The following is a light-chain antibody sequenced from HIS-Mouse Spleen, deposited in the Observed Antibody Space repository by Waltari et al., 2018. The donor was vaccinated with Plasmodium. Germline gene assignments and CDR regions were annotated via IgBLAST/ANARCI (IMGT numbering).Light chain of an antibody. CDR2: EDS. J-gene: IGLJ3*02. CDR1: ALPKKY. V-gene: IGLV3-10*01. CDR3: YSTDSSGNHRV. Sequence: SYELTQPPSVSVSPGQTARITCSGDALPKKYAYWYQQKSGQAPVLVIYEDSKPPSGIPERFSGASSGTMATLTISGAQGEDEAYYCCYSTDSSGNHRVFGGGTKLTVL.